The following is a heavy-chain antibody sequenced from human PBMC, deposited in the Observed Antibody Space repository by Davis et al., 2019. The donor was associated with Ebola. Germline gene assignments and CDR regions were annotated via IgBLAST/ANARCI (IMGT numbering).Heavy chain of an antibody. D-gene: IGHD6-19*01. V-gene: IGHV3-23*01. Sequence: GESLKISCAASGFTFISYEMNWVRQAPGKGLEWVSAISGSGGSTYYADSVKGRFTISRDNSKNTLYLQMNSLRAEDTAVYYCAKGGSSGWYFDYWGQGTLVTVSS. CDR3: AKGGSSGWYFDY. CDR2: ISGSGGST. J-gene: IGHJ4*02. CDR1: GFTFISYE.